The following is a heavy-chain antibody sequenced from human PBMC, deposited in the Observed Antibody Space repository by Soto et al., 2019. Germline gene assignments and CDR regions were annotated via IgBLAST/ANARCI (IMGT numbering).Heavy chain of an antibody. CDR3: AKSQEIGTHFFDS. CDR2: IGTAGDT. D-gene: IGHD6-13*01. Sequence: SLRLSCEASGFTFSGFDMHWVRQPTGKGLEWVSSIGTAGDTYCAVSVKGRFTISRDNAKNSLSLQMNSLRAGDMAVYFCAKSQEIGTHFFDSRGQGTQVTVSS. J-gene: IGHJ4*02. V-gene: IGHV3-13*01. CDR1: GFTFSGFD.